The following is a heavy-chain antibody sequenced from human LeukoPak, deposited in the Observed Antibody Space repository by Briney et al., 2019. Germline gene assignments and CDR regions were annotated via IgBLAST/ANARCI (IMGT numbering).Heavy chain of an antibody. CDR1: GYTFTSYG. J-gene: IGHJ1*01. V-gene: IGHV1-18*01. CDR3: ARAYVGAIHAEYFQH. CDR2: ISAYNGNT. D-gene: IGHD1-26*01. Sequence: ASVKVSCKASGYTFTSYGISWVRQAPGQGLEWMGWISAYNGNTNYAQKLQGRVTMTTDTSTSTAYMELRSLRSDDTAVYYCARAYVGAIHAEYFQHWGQGTPVTVSS.